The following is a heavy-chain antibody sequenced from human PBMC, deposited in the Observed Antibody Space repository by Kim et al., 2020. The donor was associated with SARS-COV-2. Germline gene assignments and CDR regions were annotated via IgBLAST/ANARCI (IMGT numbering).Heavy chain of an antibody. J-gene: IGHJ3*02. CDR1: GFTFSSYA. D-gene: IGHD6-6*01. V-gene: IGHV3-30-3*01. CDR2: ISYDGSNK. Sequence: GGSLRLSCAASGFTFSSYAMHWVRQAPGKGLEWVAVISYDGSNKYYADSVKGRFTISRDNSKNTLYLQMNSLRAEDTAVYYCAHVWVAARHDAFDIWGQG. CDR3: AHVWVAARHDAFDI.